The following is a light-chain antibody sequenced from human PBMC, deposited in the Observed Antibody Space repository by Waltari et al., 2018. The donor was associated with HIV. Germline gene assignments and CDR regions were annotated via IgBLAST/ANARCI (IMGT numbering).Light chain of an antibody. CDR2: GAS. J-gene: IGKJ1*01. V-gene: IGKV3-20*01. CDR1: QTITNNY. Sequence: EIVLTQSPGTLSVSPGESATLSCRASQTITNNYLAWFQQKPGQAPRLLIYGASSRAPGVSDRFSGSGSGTDFTLTISRLVPEDFAVYYCQQFGSSPRTFGQGTKVALK. CDR3: QQFGSSPRT.